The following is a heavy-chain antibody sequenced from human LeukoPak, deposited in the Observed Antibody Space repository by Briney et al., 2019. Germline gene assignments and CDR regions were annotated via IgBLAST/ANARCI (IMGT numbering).Heavy chain of an antibody. J-gene: IGHJ4*02. V-gene: IGHV3-30*04. CDR3: ARVARESSSWYYFDY. CDR2: ISFDGRNE. Sequence: HPGGSLRLSCVASGFTFSNYVMHWVRQAPGKGLEWASVISFDGRNENYADSVKGRFTISRDNSTNMVFLLMNSLRSEDTAVYYCARVARESSSWYYFDYWGQGTLVTVSS. D-gene: IGHD6-13*01. CDR1: GFTFSNYV.